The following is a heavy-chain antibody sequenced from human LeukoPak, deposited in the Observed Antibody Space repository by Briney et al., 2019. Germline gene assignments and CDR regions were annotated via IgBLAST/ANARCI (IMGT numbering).Heavy chain of an antibody. Sequence: PSETLSLTCTVSGGSISSSSYYWGWIRQPPGKGLEWIGSIYYSGSTYYNPSLKSRVTMSVDTSKNQFSLKLSSVTAADTAVYYCARKGFGAFDIWGQGTMVTVSS. CDR2: IYYSGST. CDR3: ARKGFGAFDI. V-gene: IGHV4-39*07. D-gene: IGHD3-10*01. J-gene: IGHJ3*02. CDR1: GGSISSSSYY.